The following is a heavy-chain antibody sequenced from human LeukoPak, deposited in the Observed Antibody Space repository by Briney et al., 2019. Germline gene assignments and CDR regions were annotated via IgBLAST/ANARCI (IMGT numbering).Heavy chain of an antibody. CDR3: ARVVAGTGLLDY. CDR1: GFTFSSYS. Sequence: GSLRLSCAASGFTFSSYSMNWVRQALGKGLEWVSSISSSSYIYYADSVKGRFTISRDNAKNSLYLQMNSLRAEDTAVYYCARVVAGTGLLDYWGQGTLVTVSS. J-gene: IGHJ4*02. CDR2: ISSSSYI. D-gene: IGHD6-19*01. V-gene: IGHV3-21*01.